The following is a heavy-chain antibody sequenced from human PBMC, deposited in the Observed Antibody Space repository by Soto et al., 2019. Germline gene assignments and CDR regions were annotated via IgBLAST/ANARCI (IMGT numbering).Heavy chain of an antibody. V-gene: IGHV3-74*01. D-gene: IGHD3-3*02. Sequence: GGSLRLSCAASGITFSSYWMHWIRQAPGKGLVWVSRINSDGSSTSYADSVKGRFTIPRDNSKNTLYLQMNSLRAEDTAVYYCARELDPLYYYYGMDVWGQGTTVTVSS. CDR3: ARELDPLYYYYGMDV. CDR1: GITFSSYW. J-gene: IGHJ6*02. CDR2: INSDGSST.